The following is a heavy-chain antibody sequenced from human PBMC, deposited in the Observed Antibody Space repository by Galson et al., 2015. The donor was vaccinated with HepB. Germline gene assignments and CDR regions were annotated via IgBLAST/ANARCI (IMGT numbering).Heavy chain of an antibody. Sequence: SLRLSCAASGFTFSSYGMHWVRQAPGKGLEWVAVISYDGSNKYYADSVKGRFTISRDNSKNTLYLQMNSLRAEDTAVYYCAKDLPDIVVVPAAIPHYYYYYGMDVWGQGTTVTVSS. D-gene: IGHD2-2*02. CDR3: AKDLPDIVVVPAAIPHYYYYYGMDV. CDR2: ISYDGSNK. CDR1: GFTFSSYG. V-gene: IGHV3-30*18. J-gene: IGHJ6*02.